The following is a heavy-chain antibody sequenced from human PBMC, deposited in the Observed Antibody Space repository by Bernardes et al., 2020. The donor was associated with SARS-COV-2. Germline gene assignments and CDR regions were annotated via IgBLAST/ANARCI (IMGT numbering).Heavy chain of an antibody. CDR1: GGSITSTNW. D-gene: IGHD6-6*01. CDR2: IYHSGTT. CDR3: ARDVDVSSRGRFDP. J-gene: IGHJ5*02. V-gene: IGHV4-4*02. Sequence: SETLSLTCTVSGGSITSTNWWSWVRQTPARGLEWIGEIYHSGTTYYNPSLESRATISLDASKNQFSLSLTSVTAADTAVYFCARDVDVSSRGRFDPWGQGTLVTVSS.